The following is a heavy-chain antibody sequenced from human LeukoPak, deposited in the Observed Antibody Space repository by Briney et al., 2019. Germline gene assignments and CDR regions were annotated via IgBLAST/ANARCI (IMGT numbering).Heavy chain of an antibody. CDR2: IYWNDDQ. CDR3: AHTHDFGDYAPFDF. CDR1: GFSLSTSGVA. V-gene: IGHV2-5*01. J-gene: IGHJ4*02. D-gene: IGHD4-17*01. Sequence: SGPTLVNPTQTLTLTCAFSGFSLSTSGVAVGWIRQPPGKALEWLALIYWNDDQRYSPSLETRLTITKDTSKNQVVLAMTNVDPVDTATYHCAHTHDFGDYAPFDFWGQGTLVTVSS.